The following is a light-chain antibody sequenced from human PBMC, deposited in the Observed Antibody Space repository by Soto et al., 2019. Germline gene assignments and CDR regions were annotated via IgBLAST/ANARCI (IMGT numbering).Light chain of an antibody. CDR3: QQRSNWPRT. V-gene: IGKV3-11*01. CDR2: DAS. J-gene: IGKJ1*01. Sequence: TQSPDTLSLSPGERATVSCRASQSIRSDFAWFQLKPGQAPRLLIYDASNRATGIPARFSGSGSGTDFTLTISSLAPEDFAVYYCQQRSNWPRTFGQGTKVDIK. CDR1: QSIRSD.